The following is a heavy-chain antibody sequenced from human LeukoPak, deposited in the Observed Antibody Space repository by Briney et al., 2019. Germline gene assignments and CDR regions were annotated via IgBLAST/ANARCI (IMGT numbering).Heavy chain of an antibody. Sequence: SETLSLTCTVSGGSISSYYWSWTRQPPGKGLEWIGYIYYSGSTNYNPSLKSRVTISVDTSKNQFSLKLSSVTAADTAVYYCARVPPGKEFDYWGQGTLVTVSS. CDR1: GGSISSYY. CDR3: ARVPPGKEFDY. V-gene: IGHV4-59*01. CDR2: IYYSGST. J-gene: IGHJ4*02. D-gene: IGHD1-14*01.